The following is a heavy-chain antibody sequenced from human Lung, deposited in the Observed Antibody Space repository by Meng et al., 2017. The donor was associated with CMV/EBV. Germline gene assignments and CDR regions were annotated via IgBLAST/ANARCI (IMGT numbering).Heavy chain of an antibody. CDR3: ARTSSSGLTPFDP. D-gene: IGHD6-19*01. V-gene: IGHV4-39*01. CDR2: IYYSGST. J-gene: IGHJ5*02. CDR1: GGSISSSSYY. Sequence: SETLSLXCTVSGGSISSSSYYWGWIRQPPGKGLEWIGSIYYSGSTYYNPSLKSRVTISVDTSKNQFSLKLSPVTAADTAVYYCARTSSSGLTPFDPWGQGTLVTVSS.